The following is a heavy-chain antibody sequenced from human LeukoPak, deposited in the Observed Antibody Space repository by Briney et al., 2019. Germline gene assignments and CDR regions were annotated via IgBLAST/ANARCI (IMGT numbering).Heavy chain of an antibody. CDR1: GGSISSGGYY. J-gene: IGHJ5*02. Sequence: SQTLSLTCTVSGGSISSGGYYWSWIRQHPGKGLEWIGYIYYSGSTYYNPSLKSRVTISVDTSKNQSSLKLSSVTAADTAVYYCARLGWNPTDWFDPWGRGTLVTVSS. D-gene: IGHD1-1*01. CDR2: IYYSGST. CDR3: ARLGWNPTDWFDP. V-gene: IGHV4-31*03.